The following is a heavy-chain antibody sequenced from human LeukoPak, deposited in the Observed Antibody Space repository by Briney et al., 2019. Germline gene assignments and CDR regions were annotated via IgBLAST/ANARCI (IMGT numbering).Heavy chain of an antibody. Sequence: ASVRVSCKASGYTFTGYYMNWVRQAPGQGLERMGWINPNSGGSNYAQKFHGRVTMTRDTSISTVYMELSRLRSDDTAVYYCARARDYYGSGSYRFYFDSWGQGTLVTVSS. CDR3: ARARDYYGSGSYRFYFDS. D-gene: IGHD3-10*01. CDR1: GYTFTGYY. V-gene: IGHV1-2*02. CDR2: INPNSGGS. J-gene: IGHJ4*02.